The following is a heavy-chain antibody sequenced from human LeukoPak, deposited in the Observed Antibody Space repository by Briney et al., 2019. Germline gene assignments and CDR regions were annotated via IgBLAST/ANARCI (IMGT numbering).Heavy chain of an antibody. Sequence: GESLRISCKASGYSFTTYWIAWVRQMPGKGLEWMGSVYPGDSDTRYSPSFQGQVTISADKSISTAYLQWSSLKASDTAMYYCARQIRPGIAAAGVDYWGQGTLVTVSS. D-gene: IGHD6-13*01. CDR1: GYSFTTYW. CDR2: VYPGDSDT. J-gene: IGHJ4*02. V-gene: IGHV5-51*01. CDR3: ARQIRPGIAAAGVDY.